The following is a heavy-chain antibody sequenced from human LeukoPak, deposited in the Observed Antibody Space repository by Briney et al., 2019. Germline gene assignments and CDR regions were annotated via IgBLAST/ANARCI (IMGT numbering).Heavy chain of an antibody. Sequence: AGGSLRLSCAASGFTFSSYWMSWVRQAPGKGLEWVANIKQDGSEKYYVDSVKGRFTISRDNAKNSLYLQMNSLRAEDTAVYYCAKGVDYYDFWSGRNSIFDYWGQGTLVTVSS. CDR1: GFTFSSYW. CDR2: IKQDGSEK. J-gene: IGHJ4*02. CDR3: AKGVDYYDFWSGRNSIFDY. V-gene: IGHV3-7*03. D-gene: IGHD3-3*01.